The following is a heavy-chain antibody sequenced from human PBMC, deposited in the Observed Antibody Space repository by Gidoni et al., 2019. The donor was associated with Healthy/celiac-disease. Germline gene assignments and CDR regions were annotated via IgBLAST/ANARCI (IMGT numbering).Heavy chain of an antibody. J-gene: IGHJ6*02. V-gene: IGHV4-39*01. D-gene: IGHD2-2*01. CDR2: SYYSGST. Sequence: QLQLQDTDTGLVKPSETQSLTCTVPGGDISSSSYSGGWIRQPPGKGLAWIGSSYYSGSTYYNPPLNIRVTISADTSKNQFTLKLSAVTVADTAVYYCATQDIVGVPAARDYYYGMDVWGQGTTVTVSS. CDR1: GGDISSSSYS. CDR3: ATQDIVGVPAARDYYYGMDV.